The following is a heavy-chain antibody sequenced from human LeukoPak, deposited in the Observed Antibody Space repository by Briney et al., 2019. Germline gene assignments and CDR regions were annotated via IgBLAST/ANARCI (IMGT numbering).Heavy chain of an antibody. Sequence: GASLRLSCAASGCTFSSYALTWVSQIAGGGLEWASAISGSGGNTYYADSVKGRFTISRDNSKNTLYLQMNSLKAEDTAVYYCAKGQQQLATYHYYYAMDVWGQGTTFTVSS. J-gene: IGHJ6*02. CDR2: ISGSGGNT. V-gene: IGHV3-23*01. CDR3: AKGQQQLATYHYYYAMDV. CDR1: GCTFSSYA. D-gene: IGHD6-13*01.